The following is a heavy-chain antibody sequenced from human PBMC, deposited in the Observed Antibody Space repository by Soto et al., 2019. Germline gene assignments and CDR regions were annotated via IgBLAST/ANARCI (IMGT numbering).Heavy chain of an antibody. CDR3: ARHPSDFWFDP. D-gene: IGHD2-21*02. V-gene: IGHV4-30-2*01. Sequence: SETLSLSCAVSGGSISSGGYSWSWIRQPPGKGLEWIGYIYHSGSTYYNPSLKSRVTISVDRSKNQFSLKLSSVTAADTAVYYCARHPSDFWFDPWGQGTLVTVSS. CDR2: IYHSGST. J-gene: IGHJ5*02. CDR1: GGSISSGGYS.